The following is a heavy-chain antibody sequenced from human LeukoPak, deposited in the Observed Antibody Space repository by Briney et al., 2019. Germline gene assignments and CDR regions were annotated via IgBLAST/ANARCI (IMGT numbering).Heavy chain of an antibody. V-gene: IGHV1-18*01. D-gene: IGHD2-21*02. J-gene: IGHJ4*02. Sequence: ASVKVSCKASGYTFTSYGISWVRQAPGQGLEWMGWISAYNGNTNCAQKLQGRVTMTTDTSTSTAYMELRSLRSGDTAVYYCARHAYCGGDCYPDYWGQGTLVTVSS. CDR1: GYTFTSYG. CDR2: ISAYNGNT. CDR3: ARHAYCGGDCYPDY.